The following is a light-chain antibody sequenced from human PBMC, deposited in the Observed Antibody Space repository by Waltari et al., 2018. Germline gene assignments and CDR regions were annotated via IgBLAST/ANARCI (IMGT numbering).Light chain of an antibody. CDR2: WAS. V-gene: IGKV4-1*01. CDR3: QQYYTTPFT. CDR1: KSVLYSSDSKNY. Sequence: DIVMTQSPDSLPVPLGERATINCKSSKSVLYSSDSKNYLAWYQQIPGQPPKLLIYWASTREPGVPDRFSGSGSGTDFTLTISSLQAEDVAVYYCQQYYTTPFTFGQGTKLEIK. J-gene: IGKJ2*01.